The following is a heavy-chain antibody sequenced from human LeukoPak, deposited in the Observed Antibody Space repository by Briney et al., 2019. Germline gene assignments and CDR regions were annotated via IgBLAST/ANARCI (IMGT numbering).Heavy chain of an antibody. CDR1: GFTFSSYA. CDR3: AKDQGRITIFGVVTGLFDY. Sequence: GGSLRLSCAASGFTFSSYAMSWVRQAPGKGLEWASAISGSGGSTYYADSVKGRFTISRDNSKNTLYLQMNSLRAEDTAVYYCAKDQGRITIFGVVTGLFDYWGQGTLVTVSS. CDR2: ISGSGGST. D-gene: IGHD3-3*01. J-gene: IGHJ4*02. V-gene: IGHV3-23*01.